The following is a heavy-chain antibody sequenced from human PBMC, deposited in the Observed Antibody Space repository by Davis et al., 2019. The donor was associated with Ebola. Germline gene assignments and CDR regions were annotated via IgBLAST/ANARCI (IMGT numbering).Heavy chain of an antibody. D-gene: IGHD3-3*01. CDR3: ARDYDDYDFWSGGYYYYYGMDV. CDR2: IYTSGST. Sequence: PSETLSLTCAVYGGSFSGYYWSWIRQPAGKGLEWIGRIYTSGSTNYNPSLKSRVTMSVDTSKNQFSLKLSSVTAADAAVYYCARDYDDYDFWSGGYYYYYGMDVWGQGTTVTVSS. V-gene: IGHV4-4*07. CDR1: GGSFSGYY. J-gene: IGHJ6*02.